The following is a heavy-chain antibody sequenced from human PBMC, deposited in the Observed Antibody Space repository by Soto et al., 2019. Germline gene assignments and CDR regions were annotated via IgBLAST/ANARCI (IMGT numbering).Heavy chain of an antibody. CDR1: GGSISSGEYY. CDR3: ARDHDSSGYYYVPLYYYYGMDV. V-gene: IGHV4-30-4*01. CDR2: ISYSGST. D-gene: IGHD3-22*01. J-gene: IGHJ6*02. Sequence: PSETLSLTCTVSGGSISSGEYYWTWIRQPPGKGLEWIGYISYSGSTHYSPSLKSRVSITVDTSKNTLYLQMNSLRAEDTAVHYCARDHDSSGYYYVPLYYYYGMDVWGQGTTVTVSS.